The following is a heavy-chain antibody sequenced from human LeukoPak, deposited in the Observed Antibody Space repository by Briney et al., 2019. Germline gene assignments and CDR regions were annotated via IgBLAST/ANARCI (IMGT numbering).Heavy chain of an antibody. CDR2: ISGSGGST. CDR1: GFTFSSYA. J-gene: IGHJ4*02. V-gene: IGHV3-23*01. CDR3: AKVPGRYCSGGSCPGFDY. D-gene: IGHD2-15*01. Sequence: PRRSLRLSCAASGFTFSSYAMSWVRQAPGKGLEWVSAISGSGGSTYYADSVKGRFTISRDNSKNTLYLQMNSLRAEDTAVYYCAKVPGRYCSGGSCPGFDYWGQGTLVTVSS.